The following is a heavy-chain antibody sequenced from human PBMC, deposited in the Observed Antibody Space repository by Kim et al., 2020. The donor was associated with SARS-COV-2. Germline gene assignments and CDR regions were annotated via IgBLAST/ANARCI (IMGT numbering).Heavy chain of an antibody. V-gene: IGHV1-69*01. CDR2: IIPIFGTA. CDR1: GGTFSSYA. CDR3: ARDRVWFGELLRTYYFDY. J-gene: IGHJ4*02. D-gene: IGHD3-10*01. Sequence: VSCKASGGTFSSYAICWVRQAPGQGLEWMGGIIPIFGTANYAQKFQGRVTITADESTSTAYMELSSLRSEDTAVYYCARDRVWFGELLRTYYFDYWGQGTLFTVSS.